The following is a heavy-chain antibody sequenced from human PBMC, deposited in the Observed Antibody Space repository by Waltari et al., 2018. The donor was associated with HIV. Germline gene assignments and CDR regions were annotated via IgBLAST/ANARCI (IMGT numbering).Heavy chain of an antibody. CDR1: GYTFTTYV. D-gene: IGHD4-17*01. CDR2: INAGNGTT. CDR3: ATGAPDIIFDYGDYPGFDY. V-gene: IGHV1-3*01. Sequence: QVQLVQSGAEVKKPGASVTVSCKASGYTFTTYVKHWVRQAPGQRLEWMGWINAGNGTTKYSQKSQGRVTFTRDTSASTAYMELSSLKSEDTAMYYCATGAPDIIFDYGDYPGFDYWGQGTLVIVSS. J-gene: IGHJ4*02.